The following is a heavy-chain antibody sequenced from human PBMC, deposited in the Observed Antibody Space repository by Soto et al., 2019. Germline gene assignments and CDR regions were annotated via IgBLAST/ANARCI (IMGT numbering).Heavy chain of an antibody. CDR1: GFRFDDYG. V-gene: IGHV3-20*04. J-gene: IGHJ4*02. D-gene: IGHD6-6*01. Sequence: GGSLRLSCAASGFRFDDYGMSWVRQAPGKGLEWVSGINWNGDSTGYADSVKGRFTISRDNTKNSLYLQMNSLRAEDTALYYYARDEYSDTWYLDYWGQGTLVTVSS. CDR3: ARDEYSDTWYLDY. CDR2: INWNGDST.